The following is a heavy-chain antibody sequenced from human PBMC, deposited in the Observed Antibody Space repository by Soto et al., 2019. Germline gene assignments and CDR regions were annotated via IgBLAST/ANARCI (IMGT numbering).Heavy chain of an antibody. Sequence: ASVKVSCKASGYTFTGHYIHWVRQAPAQGPEGMGEIGPESGATRYAQKFQGRVTMSRDTSITTVYMELNNLSPDDTAVYYCGRGRSGQLVVFYWGQGTPVTVSS. V-gene: IGHV1-2*02. CDR3: GRGRSGQLVVFY. CDR2: IGPESGAT. CDR1: GYTFTGHY. D-gene: IGHD1-26*01. J-gene: IGHJ4*02.